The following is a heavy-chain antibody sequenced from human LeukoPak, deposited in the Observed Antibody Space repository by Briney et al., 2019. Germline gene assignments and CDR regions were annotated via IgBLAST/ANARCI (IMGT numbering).Heavy chain of an antibody. CDR2: ISSNGGST. CDR1: GFTFSSYA. D-gene: IGHD3-10*01. J-gene: IGHJ5*02. Sequence: GGSLRLSCAASGFTFSSYAMHWVRQAPGKGLEYVSAISSNGGSTYYANSVKGRFTISRDNSKNTLYLQMGSLRAEDMAVYYCARDLPGGPTDPWGQGTLVTVSS. V-gene: IGHV3-64*01. CDR3: ARDLPGGPTDP.